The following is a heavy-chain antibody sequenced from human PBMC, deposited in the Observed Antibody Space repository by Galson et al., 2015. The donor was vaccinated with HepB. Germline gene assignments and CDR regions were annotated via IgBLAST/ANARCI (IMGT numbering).Heavy chain of an antibody. D-gene: IGHD2-21*02. CDR3: ARGKRVVVTATPRPHFDY. J-gene: IGHJ4*02. V-gene: IGHV3-30-3*01. CDR1: TFTFSSYA. CDR2: ISFDGSNK. Sequence: SLRLSCAASTFTFSSYAIHWVRQAPGKGLEWVALISFDGSNKYYADSVRGRFTISRDNSKNTLYLQMNSLRPEDTAVYYCARGKRVVVTATPRPHFDYWGQGTLVTVSS.